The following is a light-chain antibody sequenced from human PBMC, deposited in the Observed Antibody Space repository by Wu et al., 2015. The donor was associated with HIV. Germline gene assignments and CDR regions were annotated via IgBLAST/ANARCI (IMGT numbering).Light chain of an antibody. V-gene: IGKV3D-20*01. Sequence: EIVLTQSPATLSLSPGERATLACGASQYVASSYLAWYQQKPGLAPRLLIYDTSTRATGVPDRFSGRGSGTDSTLTISSLQPEDVATYYCQKYNTAPWTFGQGTKVEIK. CDR2: DTS. J-gene: IGKJ1*01. CDR1: QYVASSY. CDR3: QKYNTAPWT.